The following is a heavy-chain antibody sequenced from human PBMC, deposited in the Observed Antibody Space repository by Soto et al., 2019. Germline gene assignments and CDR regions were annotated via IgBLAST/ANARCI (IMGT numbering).Heavy chain of an antibody. CDR1: GFTFTSSA. J-gene: IGHJ6*02. V-gene: IGHV1-58*01. Sequence: GASVKVSCKASGFTFTSSAVQWVRQARGQRLEWIGWIVVGSGNTNYAQKFQERVTMTRNISISTAYMELSSLRSEDTAVYYCAREQGYWGMDVWGQGTTVTVSS. D-gene: IGHD2-8*02. CDR2: IVVGSGNT. CDR3: AREQGYWGMDV.